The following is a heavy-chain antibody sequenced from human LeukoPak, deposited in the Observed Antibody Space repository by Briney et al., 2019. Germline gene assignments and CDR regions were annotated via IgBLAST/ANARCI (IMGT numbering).Heavy chain of an antibody. CDR2: INGDSET. Sequence: ASVKVSCKASGYTFSGYYMHWVRQAPGQRLEWMGCINGDSETKYAQKFQGRVTMTRDTSIHTAYMDLSWLRSDDATVYYCARERDSSNYPPLDPWGQGTLVTVYS. V-gene: IGHV1-2*02. CDR3: ARERDSSNYPPLDP. CDR1: GYTFSGYY. D-gene: IGHD3-22*01. J-gene: IGHJ5*02.